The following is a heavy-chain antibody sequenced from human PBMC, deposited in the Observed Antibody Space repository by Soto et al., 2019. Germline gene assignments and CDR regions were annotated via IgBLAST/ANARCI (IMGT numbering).Heavy chain of an antibody. D-gene: IGHD2-15*01. Sequence: ESGPTLVNPTQTLTLTCTFSGFSLSTSGVGVGWIRQPPGKALEWLALIYWDDDKRYSPSLKSRLTITKDTSKNQVVLTMTNMDPVDTATYYCAQYCSGGSCRWAMSHSNWFDPWGQGTLVTVSS. CDR1: GFSLSTSGVG. V-gene: IGHV2-5*02. CDR3: AQYCSGGSCRWAMSHSNWFDP. J-gene: IGHJ5*02. CDR2: IYWDDDK.